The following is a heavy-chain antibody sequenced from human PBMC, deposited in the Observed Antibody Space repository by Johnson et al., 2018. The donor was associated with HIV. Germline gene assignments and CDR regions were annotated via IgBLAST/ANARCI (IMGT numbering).Heavy chain of an antibody. V-gene: IGHV3-30*04. Sequence: QVQPVESGGGVVQPGRSLRLSCAASGFTFSSYAMQWVRQAPGTGLAGVAVLSCDGSEQYFADSAQGRFSISRDNSNNTLYLQMNSLRPEDTAVYYCAGDSQWELLFGAFDIWGQGTVVTVSS. CDR3: AGDSQWELLFGAFDI. D-gene: IGHD1-26*01. J-gene: IGHJ3*02. CDR1: GFTFSSYA. CDR2: LSCDGSEQ.